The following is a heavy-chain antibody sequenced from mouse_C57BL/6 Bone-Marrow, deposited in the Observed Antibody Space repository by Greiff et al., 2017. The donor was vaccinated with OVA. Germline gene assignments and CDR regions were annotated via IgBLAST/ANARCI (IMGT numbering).Heavy chain of an antibody. CDR2: IHPNSGST. CDR3: ARPGSSSWCAY. V-gene: IGHV1-64*01. CDR1: GYTFTSYW. J-gene: IGHJ3*01. Sequence: QVQLQQPGAELVKPGASVKLSCKASGYTFTSYWMHWVKQRPGQGLEWIGMIHPNSGSTNYNEKFKSKATLTVDKSSSTAYMQLSSLTSEDSAVYYCARPGSSSWCAYWGQGTLVTVSA. D-gene: IGHD1-1*01.